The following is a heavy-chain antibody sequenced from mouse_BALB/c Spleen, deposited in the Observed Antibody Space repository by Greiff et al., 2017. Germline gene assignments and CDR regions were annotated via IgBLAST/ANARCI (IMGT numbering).Heavy chain of an antibody. D-gene: IGHD1-1*01. Sequence: EVQLVESGPELVKPGASVKISCKASGYSFTGYFMNWVKQSHGKSLEWIGRINPYNGDTFYNQKFKGKATLTVDKSSSTAHMELLSLTSEDSAVYYCGRYYYGSSYAMDYWGQGTSVTVSS. V-gene: IGHV1-37*01. CDR2: INPYNGDT. CDR3: GRYYYGSSYAMDY. CDR1: GYSFTGYF. J-gene: IGHJ4*01.